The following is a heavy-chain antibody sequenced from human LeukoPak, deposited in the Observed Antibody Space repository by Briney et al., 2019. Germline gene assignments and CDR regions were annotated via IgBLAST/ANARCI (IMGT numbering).Heavy chain of an antibody. Sequence: GGSLRLSCAASGFTFSSYEMNWVRQAPGKGLEWVSYIIIIGITTYYADSVKGRFTISRDNAKNSLYLQMNSLRAEDTAVYYCAREAAALADAFDIWGQGTMVTVSS. CDR3: AREAAALADAFDI. J-gene: IGHJ3*02. V-gene: IGHV3-48*03. D-gene: IGHD6-25*01. CDR1: GFTFSSYE. CDR2: IIIIGITT.